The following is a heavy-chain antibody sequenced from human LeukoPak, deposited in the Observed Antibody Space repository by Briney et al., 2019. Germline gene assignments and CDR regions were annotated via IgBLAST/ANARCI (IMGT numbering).Heavy chain of an antibody. V-gene: IGHV3-9*01. CDR2: ISWNSGSI. CDR1: GFTFDDYA. Sequence: GGSLRLSCAASGFTFDDYAMHWVRQAPGKGLEWVSGISWNSGSIGYADSVKGRFTISRDNAKNSLYLQMNSLRAEDTAVYYCARDGRNGYEDDYWGQGTLVTVSS. D-gene: IGHD5-12*01. CDR3: ARDGRNGYEDDY. J-gene: IGHJ4*02.